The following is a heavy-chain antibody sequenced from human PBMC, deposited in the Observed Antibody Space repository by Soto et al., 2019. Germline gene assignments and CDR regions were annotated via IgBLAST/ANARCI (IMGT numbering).Heavy chain of an antibody. Sequence: SETLSLTCTVSGGSISSSSYYWGWIRQPPGKGLEWIGSIYYSGSTYYNPSLKSRVTISVDTSKNQFSLKLSSVTAADTAVYYCARHIGVVAESKRWFDPWGQGTLVT. J-gene: IGHJ5*02. V-gene: IGHV4-39*01. CDR1: GGSISSSSYY. CDR2: IYYSGST. CDR3: ARHIGVVAESKRWFDP. D-gene: IGHD2-15*01.